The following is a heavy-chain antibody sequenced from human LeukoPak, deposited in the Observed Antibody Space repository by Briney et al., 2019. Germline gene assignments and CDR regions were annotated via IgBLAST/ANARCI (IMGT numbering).Heavy chain of an antibody. CDR2: ISYDGSNK. CDR1: GFTFSSYA. V-gene: IGHV3-30-3*01. D-gene: IGHD6-19*01. CDR3: ARVSQGWSRAFDY. Sequence: PGGSLRLSCAASGFTFSSYAMHWVRQAPGKGLEWVAVISYDGSNKYYADSVKGRFTISRDNPKNTLYLQMNSLRAEDTAVFYCARVSQGWSRAFDYWGQGTLVTVSS. J-gene: IGHJ4*02.